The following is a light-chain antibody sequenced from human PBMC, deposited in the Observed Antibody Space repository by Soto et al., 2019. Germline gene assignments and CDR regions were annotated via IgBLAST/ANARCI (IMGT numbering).Light chain of an antibody. V-gene: IGKV3-20*01. CDR3: QQYGSSPRLT. J-gene: IGKJ4*01. CDR1: QSVSSSY. Sequence: EIVLTQSPDTLSLSPGERATLSCRASQSVSSSYLAWYQQKPGQAPRLLSYGASSRATGIPDRFSGSGSGTDFTLTISRLEPEDFAVYYCQQYGSSPRLTFGGGTKVDIK. CDR2: GAS.